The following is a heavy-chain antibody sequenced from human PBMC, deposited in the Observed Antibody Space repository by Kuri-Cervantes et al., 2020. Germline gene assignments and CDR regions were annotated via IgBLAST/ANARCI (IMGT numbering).Heavy chain of an antibody. Sequence: GESLKISCAASGFTFSSYWMSWVRQAPGKGLEWVASIKPDGSEKYYVDSVKGRFTISRDNAKNLLFVQMNSLRVEDTAVYFCARGHYGMDVWGQGTTVTVSS. V-gene: IGHV3-7*01. J-gene: IGHJ6*02. CDR3: ARGHYGMDV. CDR2: IKPDGSEK. CDR1: GFTFSSYW.